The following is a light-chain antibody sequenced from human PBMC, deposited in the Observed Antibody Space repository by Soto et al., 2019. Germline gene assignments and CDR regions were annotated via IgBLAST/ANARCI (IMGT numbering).Light chain of an antibody. Sequence: QSALTQPASVSGSPGQSITISCTGTRSDVGDYNYVSWYQQHPGKAPKLMIYDVSNRPSGVSNRFSGCKSGNTASLTISGLQAEEDADYDCSSYTISTTLDVFGTGTKVTVL. CDR3: SSYTISTTLDV. J-gene: IGLJ1*01. V-gene: IGLV2-14*01. CDR1: RSDVGDYNY. CDR2: DVS.